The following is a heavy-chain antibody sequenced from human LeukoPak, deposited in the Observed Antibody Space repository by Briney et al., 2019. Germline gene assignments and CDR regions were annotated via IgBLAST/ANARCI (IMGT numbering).Heavy chain of an antibody. CDR2: INPSGGST. D-gene: IGHD3-10*01. J-gene: IGHJ4*02. CDR3: ASSPSYYYGSGDLHPFDY. V-gene: IGHV1-46*03. CDR1: GYTFTSYY. Sequence: ASVKVSCKASGYTFTSYYMHWVRQAPGQGLEWMGIINPSGGSTSYAQKFQGRVTMTRDTSTSTVYMVLSSLRSEDTAVYYCASSPSYYYGSGDLHPFDYWGQGTLVTVSS.